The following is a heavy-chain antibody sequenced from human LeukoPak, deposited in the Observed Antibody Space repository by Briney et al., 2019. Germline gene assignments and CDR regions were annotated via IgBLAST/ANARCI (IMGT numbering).Heavy chain of an antibody. Sequence: GGSLRLSCAASGFTFSSYAMHWVRQAPGKGLEWVAVISYDGSNKYYADSVKGRFTISRDNSKNTLYLQMNSLRAEDTAVYYCARGRDSSSTQYDAFDIWGQGTMVTVSS. CDR2: ISYDGSNK. CDR3: ARGRDSSSTQYDAFDI. D-gene: IGHD6-13*01. V-gene: IGHV3-30-3*01. J-gene: IGHJ3*02. CDR1: GFTFSSYA.